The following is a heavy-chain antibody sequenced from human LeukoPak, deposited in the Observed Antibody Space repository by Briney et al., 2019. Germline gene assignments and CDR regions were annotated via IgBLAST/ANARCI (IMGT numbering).Heavy chain of an antibody. CDR1: GGSFSGYY. V-gene: IGHV4-34*01. Sequence: KPSETLSLTCAVYGGSFSGYYWNWIRQPPGKGLEWIGEINHSGSINYNPSLKSRVTISVDTSKNQFSLKLSSVTAADTAVYYCARRTLRFLEWLFDWGQGTLVTVSS. CDR3: ARRTLRFLEWLFD. J-gene: IGHJ4*02. CDR2: INHSGSI. D-gene: IGHD3-3*01.